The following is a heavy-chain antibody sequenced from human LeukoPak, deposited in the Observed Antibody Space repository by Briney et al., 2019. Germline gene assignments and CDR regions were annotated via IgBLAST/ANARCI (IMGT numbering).Heavy chain of an antibody. Sequence: GASVKVSCKASGYTFTSYGISWVRQAPGQGLEWMGWISAYNGNTNYAQKLQGRVTMTTDTSTSTAYMELRSLRSDDTAVYYCARVNIYDILTGYALDAFDIWGQWTMVTVSS. D-gene: IGHD3-9*01. J-gene: IGHJ3*02. V-gene: IGHV1-18*01. CDR2: ISAYNGNT. CDR1: GYTFTSYG. CDR3: ARVNIYDILTGYALDAFDI.